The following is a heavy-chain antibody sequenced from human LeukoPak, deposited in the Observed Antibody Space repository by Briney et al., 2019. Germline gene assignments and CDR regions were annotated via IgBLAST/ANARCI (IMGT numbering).Heavy chain of an antibody. D-gene: IGHD2-2*01. CDR2: IYTGGTT. V-gene: IGHV3-66*01. Sequence: GGSLRLSCAASGFTVSDNFMSGVRQAPGMALEWVSLIYTGGTTYYANSVKGRFTISRDTSKNTLFLQMNSQRAEDTAVYYCARETRYCSSTSCQLDYWGQGTLVTVSS. CDR1: GFTVSDNF. J-gene: IGHJ4*02. CDR3: ARETRYCSSTSCQLDY.